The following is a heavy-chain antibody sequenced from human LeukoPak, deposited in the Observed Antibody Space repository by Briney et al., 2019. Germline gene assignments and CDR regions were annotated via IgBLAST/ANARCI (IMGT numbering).Heavy chain of an antibody. Sequence: GGSLRLSCEASGDTFSGHSVIWVRQAPGKGLEWISYIGYGGSPIHFVDSVKGRFGISRDDAKNSLYLYINTLRAEDTAIYYCAREYDSRARFDSWGQGILVTVSS. CDR2: IGYGGSPI. CDR3: AREYDSRARFDS. D-gene: IGHD4-11*01. CDR1: GDTFSGHS. V-gene: IGHV3-48*01. J-gene: IGHJ4*02.